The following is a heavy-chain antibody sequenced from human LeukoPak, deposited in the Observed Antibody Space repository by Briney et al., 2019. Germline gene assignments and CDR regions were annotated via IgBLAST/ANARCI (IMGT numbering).Heavy chain of an antibody. V-gene: IGHV3-30*18. D-gene: IGHD3-22*01. CDR1: GFTFSSYG. CDR3: AKDSQRYYYDSSGYPIDY. J-gene: IGHJ4*02. Sequence: PGRSLRLSCAASGFTFSSYGMHWVRQAPGKGLEWGAVISYDGSNKYYADSVKGRFTISRDNSKNTLYLQMNSLRAEDTAVYYCAKDSQRYYYDSSGYPIDYWGQGTLVTVSS. CDR2: ISYDGSNK.